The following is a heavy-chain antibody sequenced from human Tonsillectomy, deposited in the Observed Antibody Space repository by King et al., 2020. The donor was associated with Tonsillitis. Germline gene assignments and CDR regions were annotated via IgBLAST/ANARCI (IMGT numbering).Heavy chain of an antibody. CDR1: GYTFTDYY. CDR3: AREGTPVEVIGTHVDY. D-gene: IGHD2-21*01. J-gene: IGHJ4*02. CDR2: MNPNNGGT. V-gene: IGHV1-2*02. Sequence: VQLVQSGAEVKKPGASVKVSCKASGYTFTDYYIHWVRQAPGQGLEWMGRMNPNNGGTDYAQKFQGRVTMTGDTSISTAYMELSGLRSDDTAVYSCAREGTPVEVIGTHVDYCGQGTLATVSS.